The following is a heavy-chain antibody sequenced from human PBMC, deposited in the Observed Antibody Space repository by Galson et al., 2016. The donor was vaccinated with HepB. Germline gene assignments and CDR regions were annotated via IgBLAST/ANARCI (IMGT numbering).Heavy chain of an antibody. CDR2: VYPADSDT. CDR1: GYRFTSYW. CDR3: ARLYNSAWYEEFH. Sequence: QSGAEVKKPGESLKIYCKGSGYRFTSYWIGWVRQMPGKGLEWMGIVYPADSDTRYSPSFQGQVTISIDKSINIAYLQWSSLKASDTAMYYCARLYNSAWYEEFHWGQGTLVTVSS. V-gene: IGHV5-51*01. J-gene: IGHJ4*02. D-gene: IGHD6-19*01.